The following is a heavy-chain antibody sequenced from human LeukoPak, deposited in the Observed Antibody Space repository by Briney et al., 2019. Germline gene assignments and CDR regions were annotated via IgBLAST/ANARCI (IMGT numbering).Heavy chain of an antibody. V-gene: IGHV3-11*04. CDR3: ARDKWELLRAFDI. D-gene: IGHD1-26*01. CDR1: GFTVRDSD. Sequence: PGGSLRLSCAASGFTVRDSDMSWIRQAPGKGLEWVSYISSSSSTIYYADSVKGRFTISRDNAKNSLYLQMNSLRAEDTAVYYCARDKWELLRAFDIWGQGTMVTVSS. J-gene: IGHJ3*02. CDR2: ISSSSSTI.